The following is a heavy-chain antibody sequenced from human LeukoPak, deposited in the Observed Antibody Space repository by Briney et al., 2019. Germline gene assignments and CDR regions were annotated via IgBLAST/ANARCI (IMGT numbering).Heavy chain of an antibody. CDR2: ITTSDGNT. V-gene: IGHV3-23*01. D-gene: IGHD7-27*01. J-gene: IGHJ4*02. CDR3: AKDGGLWVSAHWGDS. Sequence: GGSLRLSCEVSEFIFSRFDMSWVRQAPGKGLEWVSTITTSDGNTYYADSVKGRFTVSRDNSKNTLFLQMNSLRAEDTAVYYCAKDGGLWVSAHWGDSWGRGTLVTVSS. CDR1: EFIFSRFD.